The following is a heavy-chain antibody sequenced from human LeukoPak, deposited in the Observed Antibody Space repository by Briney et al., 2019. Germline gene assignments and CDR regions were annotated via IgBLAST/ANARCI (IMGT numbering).Heavy chain of an antibody. J-gene: IGHJ4*02. CDR2: IKQDGSER. V-gene: IGHV3-7*01. Sequence: GGSPRLSCAASVFTFSSNWMNCGRDAPGKRLEWVANIKQDGSERYYVDSVKGRFAISRDNAKNSLYLQMNSLRAEDTALYYCASGWYVAHWGQGTLVTVSS. CDR3: ASGWYVAH. CDR1: VFTFSSNW. D-gene: IGHD6-19*01.